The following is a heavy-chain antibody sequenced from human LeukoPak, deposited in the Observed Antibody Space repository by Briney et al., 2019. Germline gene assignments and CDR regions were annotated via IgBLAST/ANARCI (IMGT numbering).Heavy chain of an antibody. V-gene: IGHV4-34*01. D-gene: IGHD3-22*01. CDR2: SNHSGST. Sequence: SPTLSLTCADDGGPLSGFYWNWIRHPPGKWLEWIGESNHSGSTNYNPSLKSRVTISVDTSKDQFSLKLTSVTAADTAVYYCARGKFYDSSGYRPYYFYYYMDVWGKGTTVTVSS. J-gene: IGHJ6*03. CDR3: ARGKFYDSSGYRPYYFYYYMDV. CDR1: GGPLSGFY.